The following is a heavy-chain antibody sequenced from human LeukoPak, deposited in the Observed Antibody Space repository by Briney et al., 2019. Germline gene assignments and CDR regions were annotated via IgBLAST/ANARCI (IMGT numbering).Heavy chain of an antibody. J-gene: IGHJ4*02. CDR3: AKGRRDAYNYYFDY. CDR1: GFTFSNYG. CDR2: ISGGGGST. D-gene: IGHD5-24*01. V-gene: IGHV3-23*01. Sequence: GGSLRLSCAASGFTFSNYGMNWVRQAPGKGLEWVSGISGGGGSTYYANSVKGRFTISRDNSKNTLYVQMNSLRAEDTAAYYCAKGRRDAYNYYFDYWGQGTLVTVSS.